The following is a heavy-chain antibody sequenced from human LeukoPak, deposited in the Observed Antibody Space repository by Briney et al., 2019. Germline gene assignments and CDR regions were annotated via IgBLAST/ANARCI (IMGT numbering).Heavy chain of an antibody. J-gene: IGHJ4*02. Sequence: GGSLRLSCAASGLTFSSYDMHWVRHSTGQGLEWVSAIGPGGETYCSGSVKGRFTISREMAKNSFYLQMNSLTAGDTAVYYCAMGRRDGYNFPFDSWGQGTLVTVSS. CDR1: GLTFSSYD. CDR2: IGPGGET. CDR3: AMGRRDGYNFPFDS. V-gene: IGHV3-13*01. D-gene: IGHD5-24*01.